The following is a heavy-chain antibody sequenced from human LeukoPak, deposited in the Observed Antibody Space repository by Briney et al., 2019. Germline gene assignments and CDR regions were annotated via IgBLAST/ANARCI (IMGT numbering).Heavy chain of an antibody. V-gene: IGHV3-23*01. CDR3: AKDIRGSYYFDY. CDR2: ISGSGGST. CDR1: GFTFSSDA. D-gene: IGHD1-26*01. Sequence: PGGSLRLSCAASGFTFSSDAMSWVRQAPGKGLEWVSAISGSGGSTYYADSVKGRFTISRGNSKNTLYLQMNSLRAEDTAVYYCAKDIRGSYYFDYWGQGTLVTVSS. J-gene: IGHJ4*02.